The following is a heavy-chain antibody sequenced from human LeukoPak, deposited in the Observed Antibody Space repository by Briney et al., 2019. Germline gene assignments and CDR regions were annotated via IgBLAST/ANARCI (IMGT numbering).Heavy chain of an antibody. CDR3: ARGIVVVPAAIQPYYYMDV. V-gene: IGHV1-69*05. CDR1: GGTFSSYA. Sequence: SVKVSCKASGGTFSSYAISWVRQAPGQGLEWMGGIIPIFGTANYAQKFQGRVTITTDESTSTAYMELSSLRSEDTAVYYCARGIVVVPAAIQPYYYMDVWGKGTTVTVSS. D-gene: IGHD2-2*02. J-gene: IGHJ6*03. CDR2: IIPIFGTA.